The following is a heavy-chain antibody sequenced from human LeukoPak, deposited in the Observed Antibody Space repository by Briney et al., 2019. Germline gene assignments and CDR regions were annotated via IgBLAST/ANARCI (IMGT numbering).Heavy chain of an antibody. J-gene: IGHJ4*02. CDR2: IYNGGST. V-gene: IGHV3-53*01. CDR3: AKSYRGSGYYLFDDYFDY. D-gene: IGHD3-3*01. Sequence: GGSLRLSCAASGFTVSSNYMSWVRQAPGKGLEWVSVIYNGGSTYYADSVKGRFTISRDNSKNTLYLQMNSLRAEDTAVYYCAKSYRGSGYYLFDDYFDYWGQGTLVTVSS. CDR1: GFTVSSNY.